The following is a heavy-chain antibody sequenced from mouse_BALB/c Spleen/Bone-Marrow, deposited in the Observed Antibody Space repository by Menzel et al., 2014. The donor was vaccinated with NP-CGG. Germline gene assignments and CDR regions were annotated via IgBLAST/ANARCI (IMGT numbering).Heavy chain of an antibody. J-gene: IGHJ4*01. CDR1: GYTFTRYT. CDR2: IIPNSGYS. CDR3: TIRYYAMDY. V-gene: IGHV1-4*01. Sequence: VQLQESGAELARPGASVKMSCQASGYTFTRYTMHWEKKRPGQGLVWIGYIIPNSGYSNYNQKFKDKATLTADKSSSTAYMQLSSLTSEDSAVYYCTIRYYAMDYWGQGTSVTVSS. D-gene: IGHD1-1*01.